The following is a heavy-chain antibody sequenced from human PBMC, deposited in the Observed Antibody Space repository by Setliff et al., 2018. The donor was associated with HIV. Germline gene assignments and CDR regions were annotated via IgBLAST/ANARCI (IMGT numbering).Heavy chain of an antibody. CDR1: GFTFSSYN. V-gene: IGHV3-48*01. D-gene: IGHD7-27*01. CDR3: AKDRWGGKPYYFDY. Sequence: GGSLRLSCAASGFTFSSYNMNWVRQAPGKGLEWVSYISSSSNTIYYADSVKGRFTISRDNAKNSLYLQMNSLRAEDTAVCYCAKDRWGGKPYYFDYWGQGTLVTVSS. CDR2: ISSSSNTI. J-gene: IGHJ4*02.